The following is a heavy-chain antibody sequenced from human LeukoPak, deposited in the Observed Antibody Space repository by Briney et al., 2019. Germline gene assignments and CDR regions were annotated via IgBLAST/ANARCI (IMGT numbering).Heavy chain of an antibody. CDR2: INNDGSRA. V-gene: IGHV3-74*01. J-gene: IGHJ6*02. D-gene: IGHD1-1*01. CDR1: GFTFNNYW. CDR3: ARRGTGHGMDV. Sequence: GGSLRLSCAASGFTFNNYWIHWVRQVPGKGLVWVSRINNDGSRAIYVDSVKGRFADSRDNAKNTLFLQMNSLRAEDTAVYYCARRGTGHGMDVWGQGTTVIVSS.